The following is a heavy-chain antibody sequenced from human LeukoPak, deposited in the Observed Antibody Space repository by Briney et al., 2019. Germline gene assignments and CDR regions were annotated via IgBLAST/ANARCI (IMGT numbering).Heavy chain of an antibody. CDR3: ARDRSLRYPLHDSSGYFDY. D-gene: IGHD3-22*01. CDR1: GYTFTGYY. CDR2: INPNSGGT. J-gene: IGHJ4*02. V-gene: IGHV1-2*02. Sequence: GASVKVSCKASGYTFTGYYMHWVRQAPGQGLEWMGWINPNSGGTNYAQKFQGRVNMTRDTSISTAYMELSRLRSDDTAVYYCARDRSLRYPLHDSSGYFDYWGQGPLVTVSS.